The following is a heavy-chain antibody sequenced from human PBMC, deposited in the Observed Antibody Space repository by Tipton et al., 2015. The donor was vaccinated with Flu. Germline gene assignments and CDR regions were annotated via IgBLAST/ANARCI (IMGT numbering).Heavy chain of an antibody. D-gene: IGHD1-7*01. CDR2: VHRSGIS. CDR3: ANNPGGTTSL. V-gene: IGHV4-38-2*01. J-gene: IGHJ4*02. Sequence: TLSLTCSVFGDSIGSRYFWAWVRQPPGKGLEWIGNVHRSGISYYNPSLKSRVIISRDTSKNQFSLKLSSLTAADTAVYYCANNPGGTTSLWGLGTLVTVSS. CDR1: GDSIGSRYF.